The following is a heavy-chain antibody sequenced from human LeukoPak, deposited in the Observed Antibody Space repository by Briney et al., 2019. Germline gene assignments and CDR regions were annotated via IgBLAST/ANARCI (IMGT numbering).Heavy chain of an antibody. Sequence: GGSLRLSCAASGFTFSNYEMNWVRQAPGKGLEWVSYISSSDSTIYYADSVKGRFTISRDNSKNTLYLQMNSLRAEDTAVYYCARDNSVGDIAWWFDPWGQGTLVTVSS. CDR3: ARDNSVGDIAWWFDP. V-gene: IGHV3-48*03. J-gene: IGHJ5*02. D-gene: IGHD3-16*02. CDR1: GFTFSNYE. CDR2: ISSSDSTI.